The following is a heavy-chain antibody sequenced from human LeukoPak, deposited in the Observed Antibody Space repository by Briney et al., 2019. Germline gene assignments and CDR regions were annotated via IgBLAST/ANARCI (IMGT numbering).Heavy chain of an antibody. Sequence: PSETLSLTCAVSGGSISSSNWWSWVRQPPGKGLEWIGEIYHSGSTYYNPSLKSRVTISVDTSKNQSSLKLSSVTAADTAVYYCARGVRGVIPYYYYYMDVWGKGTTVTVSS. V-gene: IGHV4-4*02. D-gene: IGHD3-10*01. CDR3: ARGVRGVIPYYYYYMDV. J-gene: IGHJ6*03. CDR1: GGSISSSNW. CDR2: IYHSGST.